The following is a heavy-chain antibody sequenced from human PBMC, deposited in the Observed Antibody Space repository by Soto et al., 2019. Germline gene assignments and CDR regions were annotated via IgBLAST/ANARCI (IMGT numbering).Heavy chain of an antibody. J-gene: IGHJ6*02. CDR1: GYTFTSYG. D-gene: IGHD1-1*01. V-gene: IGHV1-24*01. Sequence: ASVKVSCKASGYTFTSYGISWVRQAPGKGLEWMGGFDPEDGETIYAQKFQGRVTMTEDTSTDTAYMELSSLRSEDTAVYYCASSPWKNYYYGMDVWGQGTTVTVSS. CDR3: ASSPWKNYYYGMDV. CDR2: FDPEDGET.